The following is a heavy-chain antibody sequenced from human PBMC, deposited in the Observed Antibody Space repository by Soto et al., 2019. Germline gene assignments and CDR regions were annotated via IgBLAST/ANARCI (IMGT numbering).Heavy chain of an antibody. CDR3: VRGPYYGLYYFDS. CDR2: LWYDGDDK. J-gene: IGHJ4*02. CDR1: EFTIGSYG. Sequence: ESGGGVVQPGTSLRLSCAASEFTIGSYGMHWVRQAPGKGLEWVAGLWYDGDDKYYGDSVKGRLTISRDNSRNTLYLQMNSLRAEDTAVYYCVRGPYYGLYYFDSWGQGTLVTVSS. V-gene: IGHV3-33*01. D-gene: IGHD3-10*01.